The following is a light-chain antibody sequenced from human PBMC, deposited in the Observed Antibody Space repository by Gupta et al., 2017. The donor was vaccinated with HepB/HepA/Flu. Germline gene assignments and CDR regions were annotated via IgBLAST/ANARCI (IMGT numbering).Light chain of an antibody. CDR3: MIWHNGVV. Sequence: QAVLTQPSSLSASPGASASLTCTLRSGLNVGSYSIYWYQQKPGSPPQYLMKYNSDSDKEQGSGVPSRFSGSKDGSANAATLFISGLQSEDEADYYCMIWHNGVVFGGGTKLTVL. V-gene: IGLV5-45*02. CDR1: SGLNVGSYS. J-gene: IGLJ2*01. CDR2: YNSDSDK.